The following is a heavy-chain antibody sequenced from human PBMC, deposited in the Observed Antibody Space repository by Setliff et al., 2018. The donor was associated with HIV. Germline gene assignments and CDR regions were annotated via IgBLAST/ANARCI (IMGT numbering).Heavy chain of an antibody. D-gene: IGHD2-2*01. CDR3: ARHAAGPDGPFDY. CDR1: GYSMSSGYY. J-gene: IGHJ4*02. CDR2: VYHTGST. Sequence: PSETLSLTCGVSGYSMSSGYYWGWIRQPPGKGLEWIGNVYHTGSTYYNPSLKSRVTISVETSKNQFSLKLSSVIAADTAVYYCARHAAGPDGPFDYWGQGTLVTVSS. V-gene: IGHV4-38-2*01.